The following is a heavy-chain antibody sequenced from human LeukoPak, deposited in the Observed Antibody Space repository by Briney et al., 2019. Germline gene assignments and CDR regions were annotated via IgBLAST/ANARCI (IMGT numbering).Heavy chain of an antibody. Sequence: SETLSLTCTVSGGSISSYYWSWIRQPPGKGLEWIGYIYYSGSTNYNPSLKSRVTISVDTSKNQFSLKLSSVTAADTAAYYCARSTVTNYYYYGMDVWGQGTTVTVSS. CDR3: ARSTVTNYYYYGMDV. CDR2: IYYSGST. D-gene: IGHD4-11*01. V-gene: IGHV4-59*01. J-gene: IGHJ6*02. CDR1: GGSISSYY.